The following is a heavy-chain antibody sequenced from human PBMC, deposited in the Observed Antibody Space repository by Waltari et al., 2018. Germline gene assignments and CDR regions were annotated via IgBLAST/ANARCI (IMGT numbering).Heavy chain of an antibody. V-gene: IGHV3-53*01. CDR1: GFTVSSNS. CDR2: IYSGGST. J-gene: IGHJ6*02. CDR3: ARDKGIAHTYMDV. D-gene: IGHD6-13*01. Sequence: EVQLVESGGGLIKPGASVRLSSAASGFTVSSNSRRWVRQASGKGLEWVSVIYSGGSTYYADSVKGRFTISRDNSKNTLYLQMNSLRAEDTAVYYCARDKGIAHTYMDVWGQGTTVTVSS.